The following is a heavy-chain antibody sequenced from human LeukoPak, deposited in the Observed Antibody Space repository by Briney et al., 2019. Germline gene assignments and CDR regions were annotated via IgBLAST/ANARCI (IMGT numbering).Heavy chain of an antibody. J-gene: IGHJ4*02. Sequence: SETLSLTCTVSGGSISSYYWSWIRQPPGKGLEWIGYIYYSGSTYYNPSLKSRVTISVDTSKNQFSLKLSSVTAADTAVYYCARLVWFGELPDYWGQGTLVTVSS. D-gene: IGHD3-10*01. V-gene: IGHV4-59*08. CDR3: ARLVWFGELPDY. CDR2: IYYSGST. CDR1: GGSISSYY.